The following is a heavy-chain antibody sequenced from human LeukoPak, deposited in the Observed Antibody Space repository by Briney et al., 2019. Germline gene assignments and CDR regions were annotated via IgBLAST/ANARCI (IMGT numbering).Heavy chain of an antibody. CDR2: FRNKANGYRT. Sequence: GGSPRLSCAASGFTLRDHYMHWVRQAPGKGLEWVGRFRNKANGYRTEYAASVEGRFTVSGDASKNSLYLQMNSLKTEDTAVYYCARSGYCGAGTCYSDYFDYWGLGTLVTVSS. V-gene: IGHV3-72*01. D-gene: IGHD2-15*01. CDR1: GFTLRDHY. CDR3: ARSGYCGAGTCYSDYFDY. J-gene: IGHJ4*02.